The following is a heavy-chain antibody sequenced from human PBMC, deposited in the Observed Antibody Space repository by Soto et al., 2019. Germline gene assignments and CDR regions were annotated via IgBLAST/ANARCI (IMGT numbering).Heavy chain of an antibody. CDR3: AHSRCGGDCLQSYPSHYYYGMDV. CDR1: GFSLSTSGVS. D-gene: IGHD2-21*02. Sequence: QITLKESGPTLVKPTQTLTLTCTFSGFSLSTSGVSVGWIRQPPGKALEWLALICWDDDKRYSPSLKSRLTITKDTSKNQVVLRMTNMDPVDTATYYCAHSRCGGDCLQSYPSHYYYGMDVWGQGTTVTVSS. J-gene: IGHJ6*02. CDR2: ICWDDDK. V-gene: IGHV2-5*02.